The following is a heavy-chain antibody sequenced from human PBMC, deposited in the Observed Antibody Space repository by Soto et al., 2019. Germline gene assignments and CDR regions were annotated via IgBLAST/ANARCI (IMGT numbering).Heavy chain of an antibody. J-gene: IGHJ6*03. CDR2: ISGSGGST. D-gene: IGHD2-21*02. V-gene: IGHV3-23*01. Sequence: LRLSCAASGFTFSSYAMSWVRQAPGKGLGWVSAISGSGGSTYYADSVKGRFTISRDNSKNTLYLQMNSLRAEDTAVYYCANPPVTNYYYYYMDVWGKGTTVTVSS. CDR3: ANPPVTNYYYYYMDV. CDR1: GFTFSSYA.